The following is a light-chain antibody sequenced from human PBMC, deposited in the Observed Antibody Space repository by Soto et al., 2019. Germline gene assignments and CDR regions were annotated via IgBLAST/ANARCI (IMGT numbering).Light chain of an antibody. CDR2: KAS. CDR3: QQASNFPLT. Sequence: DIHITQSPFTLSASVGDRVTITFPASQSISSWLAWYQQKPGKAPKLLIYKASTLKSGVPSRFSGSGSGTVFTLTISSLQPEDFGTYYCQQASNFPLTFGGGTKVDI. J-gene: IGKJ4*01. V-gene: IGKV1-5*03. CDR1: QSISSW.